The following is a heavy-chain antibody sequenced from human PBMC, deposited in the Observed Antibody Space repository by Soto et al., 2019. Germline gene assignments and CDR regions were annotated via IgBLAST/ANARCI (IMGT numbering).Heavy chain of an antibody. V-gene: IGHV3-74*01. Sequence: EVQLVEAGGDLVQPGGSLRLSCVASGFTLSGYWMHWVRQVPGKGLVWVSRISGDGRTTNYAYSVKGRFTISRDNAKNTLYLQRDSLRADDTDLYYCTRVIDGRSGLFDYWGQGNLVTVSS. D-gene: IGHD1-26*01. CDR2: ISGDGRTT. J-gene: IGHJ4*02. CDR1: GFTLSGYW. CDR3: TRVIDGRSGLFDY.